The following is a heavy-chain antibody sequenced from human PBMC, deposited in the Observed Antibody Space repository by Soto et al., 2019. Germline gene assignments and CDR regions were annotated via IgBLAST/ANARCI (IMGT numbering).Heavy chain of an antibody. Sequence: EVQLVESGGGLVKPGGSLRLSCAASGFTFSNAWMNWVRQAPGKGLEWVGRIKSKTDGGTTDYAAPVKGRFTISRDDSKNTLYLQMNSLKTEDTAVYYCTTHMIVVAYDDFDIWGQGTMVTVSS. D-gene: IGHD3-22*01. CDR1: GFTFSNAW. CDR3: TTHMIVVAYDDFDI. J-gene: IGHJ3*02. V-gene: IGHV3-15*07. CDR2: IKSKTDGGTT.